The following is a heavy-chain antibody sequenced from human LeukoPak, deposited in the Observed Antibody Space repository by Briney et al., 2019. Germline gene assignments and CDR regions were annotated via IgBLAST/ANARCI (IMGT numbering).Heavy chain of an antibody. V-gene: IGHV3-7*01. D-gene: IGHD3-16*01. CDR1: GFTFSSYW. J-gene: IGHJ4*02. Sequence: GGSLRLSCAVSGFTFSSYWMSWVRQAPGKGLEWVANIKQDGSEKYYVDSVKGRFTISRDNAKNSLYLQMNSLRAEDTAVYYCARPGRGTAYWGQGTLVTVSS. CDR3: ARPGRGTAY. CDR2: IKQDGSEK.